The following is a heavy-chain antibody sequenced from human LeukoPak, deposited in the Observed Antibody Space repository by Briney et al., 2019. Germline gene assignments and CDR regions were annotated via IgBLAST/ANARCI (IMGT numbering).Heavy chain of an antibody. CDR2: IYYSGST. CDR1: GGSISSYY. V-gene: IGHV4-59*01. Sequence: SETLSLTCTVSGGSISSYYWSWIRRPPGKGLEWIGYIYYSGSTNYNPSLKSRVTISVDTSKNQFSLKLSSVTAADTAVYYCARVKAEDAFDIWGQGTMVTVSS. CDR3: ARVKAEDAFDI. J-gene: IGHJ3*02.